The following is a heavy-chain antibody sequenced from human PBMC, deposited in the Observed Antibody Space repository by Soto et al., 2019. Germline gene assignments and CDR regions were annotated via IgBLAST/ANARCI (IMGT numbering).Heavy chain of an antibody. CDR1: GNTFTSYY. CDR3: ARDFMYYYHSRGYSIDE. J-gene: IGHJ4*02. Sequence: ETSVKVSCKASGNTFTSYYMHWVRQAPGQGLEWMGIINPSGGSTSYAQRFQGRVTMTRDTSTSTVYMELSSLRSEDTAVYYCARDFMYYYHSRGYSIDEWGPGPLVTVSS. CDR2: INPSGGST. D-gene: IGHD3-22*01. V-gene: IGHV1-46*01.